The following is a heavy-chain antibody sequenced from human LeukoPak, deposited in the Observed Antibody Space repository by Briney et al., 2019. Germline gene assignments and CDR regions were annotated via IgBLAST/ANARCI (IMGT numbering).Heavy chain of an antibody. CDR3: ARESLGPPYYFDY. V-gene: IGHV4-61*02. CDR1: GGSISSGSDY. CDR2: IYTSGSP. J-gene: IGHJ4*02. Sequence: PSQTLSLTCNVSGGSISSGSDYWSWTRHPAGTGLEGIGTIYTSGSPNYTHSLKSRVTISVDTSKNQFSLKLTSVTAADTAVYYCARESLGPPYYFDYWGQGTLVTVSS. D-gene: IGHD1-26*01.